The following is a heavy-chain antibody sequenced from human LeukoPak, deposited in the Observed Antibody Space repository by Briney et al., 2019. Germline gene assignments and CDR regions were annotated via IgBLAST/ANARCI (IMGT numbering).Heavy chain of an antibody. CDR3: AAGSWNDALLGY. Sequence: ASVKVSCKASGFTFTSSAVQWVRQARGQRLEWIGWIVVGSGNTNYAQKFQERVTITRDMSTSTAYMELSSLRSEDTAVYYCAAGSWNDALLGYWGQGTLVTVSS. D-gene: IGHD1-1*01. CDR2: IVVGSGNT. V-gene: IGHV1-58*01. J-gene: IGHJ4*02. CDR1: GFTFTSSA.